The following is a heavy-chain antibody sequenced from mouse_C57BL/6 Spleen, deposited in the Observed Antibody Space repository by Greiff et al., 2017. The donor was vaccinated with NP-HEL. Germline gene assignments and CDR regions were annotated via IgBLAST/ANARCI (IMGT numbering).Heavy chain of an antibody. Sequence: QVQLKESGPGLVQPSQSLSITCTVSGFSLTSYGVHWVRQSPGKGLEWLGVIWSGGSTDYNAAFISRLSISKDNSKSQVVFKMNSLQADDTAIYYCAGYDYDRYYAMDYWGQGTSVTVSS. J-gene: IGHJ4*01. CDR3: AGYDYDRYYAMDY. V-gene: IGHV2-2*01. CDR2: IWSGGST. CDR1: GFSLTSYG. D-gene: IGHD2-4*01.